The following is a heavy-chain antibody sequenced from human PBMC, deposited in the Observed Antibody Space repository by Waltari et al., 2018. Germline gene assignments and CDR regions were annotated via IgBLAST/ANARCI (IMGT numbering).Heavy chain of an antibody. CDR2: INPNSGGT. D-gene: IGHD1-26*01. V-gene: IGHV1-2*02. Sequence: QVQLVQSGAEVKKPGASVKVSRKASGYTFTGYYMHWVRPAPGQGLEWMGWINPNSGGTNYAQKFQGRVTMTRDTSISTAYMELSRLRSDDTAVYYCARAASGSYSGGWFDPWGQGTLVTVSS. J-gene: IGHJ5*02. CDR1: GYTFTGYY. CDR3: ARAASGSYSGGWFDP.